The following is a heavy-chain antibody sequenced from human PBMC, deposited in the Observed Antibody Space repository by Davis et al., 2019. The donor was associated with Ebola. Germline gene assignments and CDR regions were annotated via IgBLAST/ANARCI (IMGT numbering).Heavy chain of an antibody. J-gene: IGHJ4*02. Sequence: SETLSLTCAVSGGSISSYYWSWIRQPPGKGLEWIGYIYYSGSTNYNPSLKSRVTISVDTSKNQFSLKLSSVTAADTAVYYCARGPDYIWGSYRYTGHFDYWGQGTLVTVSS. CDR3: ARGPDYIWGSYRYTGHFDY. CDR2: IYYSGST. D-gene: IGHD3-16*02. V-gene: IGHV4-59*01. CDR1: GGSISSYY.